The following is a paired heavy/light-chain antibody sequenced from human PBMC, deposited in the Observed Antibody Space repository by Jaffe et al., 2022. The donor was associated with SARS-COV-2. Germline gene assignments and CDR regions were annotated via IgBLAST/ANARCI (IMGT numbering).Heavy chain of an antibody. CDR2: IGSDGNYI. CDR3: ARSESVRSLALDH. J-gene: IGHJ4*02. CDR1: GFTFGFCT. Sequence: EVQLVESGGGLVKPGGSLRLSCVASGFTFGFCTMNWVRQAPGKGLEWVSSIGSDGNYIYYADSVKGRFTISRDNAKNSLYLQMNSLRAEDTALYYCARSESVRSLALDHWGQGTLVTVSS. V-gene: IGHV3-21*01.
Light chain of an antibody. V-gene: IGKV1-27*01. Sequence: DIQMTQSPSSLSASVGDRVTLTCRASQAISNYLAWYQKKPGKVPQLLIYAASTLQSGVPSRFSGSGSGTDFTLTISSLQPEDVATYYCQRYNSGPITFGQGTRLEIK. CDR3: QRYNSGPIT. J-gene: IGKJ5*01. CDR1: QAISNY. CDR2: AAS.